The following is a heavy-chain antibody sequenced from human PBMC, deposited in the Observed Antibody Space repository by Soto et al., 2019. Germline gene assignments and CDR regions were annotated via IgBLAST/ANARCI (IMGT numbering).Heavy chain of an antibody. CDR1: GGSIGSYS. CDR2: VDKSGSF. D-gene: IGHD3-16*01. Sequence: QVQLQESGPGLVKPSETLSLTCTVSGGSIGSYSWSWIRLPPGKGLEWIGYVDKSGSFSYSPSLKSRVTISIDTTGNQYSLKLTSVTAADTAVYYCARCPLITEYRHYYYMDVWGKGTTVTVSS. CDR3: ARCPLITEYRHYYYMDV. J-gene: IGHJ6*03. V-gene: IGHV4-59*13.